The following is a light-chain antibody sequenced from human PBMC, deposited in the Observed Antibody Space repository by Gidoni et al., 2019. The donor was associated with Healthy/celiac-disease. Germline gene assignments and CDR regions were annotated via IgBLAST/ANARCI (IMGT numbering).Light chain of an antibody. Sequence: DIVLTQSPATLSLSPGERATLSCRASQSVSSYLAWYQQKPGQAPRLLIYDASGSGTDFTLTISSLEPEDFAVYYCQQRSNWPPPLTFGGGTKVEIK. CDR1: QSVSSY. CDR2: DA. V-gene: IGKV3-11*01. CDR3: QQRSNWPPPLT. J-gene: IGKJ4*01.